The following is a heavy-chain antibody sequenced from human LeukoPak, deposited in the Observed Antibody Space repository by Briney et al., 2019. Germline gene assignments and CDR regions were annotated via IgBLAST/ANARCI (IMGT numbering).Heavy chain of an antibody. Sequence: GASVKVSCKASGGTFSSYAISWVRQAPGQGLEWMGGIIPIFGTANYAQKFQGRVTITADESTSTAYMELSSLRSEDTVVYYCAFPLRSDAFDIWGQGTMVTVSS. V-gene: IGHV1-69*13. D-gene: IGHD2-21*01. CDR3: AFPLRSDAFDI. CDR2: IIPIFGTA. CDR1: GGTFSSYA. J-gene: IGHJ3*02.